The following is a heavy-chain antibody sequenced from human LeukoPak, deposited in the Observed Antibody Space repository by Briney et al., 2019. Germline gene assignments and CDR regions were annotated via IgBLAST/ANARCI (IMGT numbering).Heavy chain of an antibody. CDR2: INPGDSDT. CDR1: GYSLTSYW. J-gene: IGHJ3*02. D-gene: IGHD6-13*01. Sequence: GESLKISCKGSGYSLTSYWIAWVRQMPGKGLEWMGIINPGDSDTRYSPSFRGQVTISADKSISTAYLQWNSLKASDTAMYYRARPAATASHDAFDIWGQGTMVTVSS. CDR3: ARPAATASHDAFDI. V-gene: IGHV5-51*01.